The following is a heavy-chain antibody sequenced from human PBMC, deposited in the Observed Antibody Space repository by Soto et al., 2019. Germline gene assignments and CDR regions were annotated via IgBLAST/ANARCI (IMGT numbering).Heavy chain of an antibody. V-gene: IGHV1-18*01. D-gene: IGHD3-22*01. CDR3: ARRRYYDSSGYYYFDY. J-gene: IGHJ4*02. CDR1: GYTFTSYG. CDR2: ISAYNGNT. Sequence: GASVKVSCKASGYTFTSYGISLVRQAPGQGLEWMGWISAYNGNTNYAQKLQGRVTMTTDTSTSTAYMELRSLRSDDTAVYYCARRRYYDSSGYYYFDYWGQGTLVTV.